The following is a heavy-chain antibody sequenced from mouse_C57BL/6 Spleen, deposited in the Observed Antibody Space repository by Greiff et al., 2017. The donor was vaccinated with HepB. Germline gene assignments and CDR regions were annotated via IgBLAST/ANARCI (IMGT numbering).Heavy chain of an antibody. CDR3: ARLLRDWYFDV. D-gene: IGHD1-1*01. J-gene: IGHJ1*03. CDR2: ISSGGSYT. Sequence: VQLKESGGDLVKPGGSLKLSCAASGFTFSSYGMSWVRQTPDKRLEWVATISSGGSYTYYPDSVKGRFTISRDNAKNTLYLQMSSLKSEDTAMYYCARLLRDWYFDVWGTGTTVTVSS. V-gene: IGHV5-6*01. CDR1: GFTFSSYG.